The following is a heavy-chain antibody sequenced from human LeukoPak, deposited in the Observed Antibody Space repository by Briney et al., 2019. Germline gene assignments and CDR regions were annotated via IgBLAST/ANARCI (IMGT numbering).Heavy chain of an antibody. CDR2: ITTSDGNT. V-gene: IGHV3-23*01. D-gene: IGHD3-3*01. CDR1: GFTFSSYT. Sequence: SGGSLRLSCAASGFTFSSYTMSWVRQAPGKGLEWVSTITTSDGNTYYADSVKGRFTVSRDNSKNTLFLQMNSLRAEDTAVYYCAKDSSDYDFWSGYSGSAPDAFDIWGQGTMVTVSS. J-gene: IGHJ3*02. CDR3: AKDSSDYDFWSGYSGSAPDAFDI.